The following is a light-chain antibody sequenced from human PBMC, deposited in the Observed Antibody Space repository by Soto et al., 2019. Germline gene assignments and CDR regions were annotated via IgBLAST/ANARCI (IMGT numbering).Light chain of an antibody. J-gene: IGKJ3*01. Sequence: EIVMTQSPATLSVSPGERATLSCRASQSVSSNLAWYQQKPGQAPRLLIYGASTRATGIPARFSGSGSGTEFTLTISSLQSEDFAVYYCQKYNNWPLYITFGPGTNVDIK. CDR1: QSVSSN. CDR3: QKYNNWPLYIT. V-gene: IGKV3-15*01. CDR2: GAS.